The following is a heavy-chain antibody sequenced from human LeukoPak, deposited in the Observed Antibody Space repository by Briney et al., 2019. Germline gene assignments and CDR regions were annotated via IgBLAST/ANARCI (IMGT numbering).Heavy chain of an antibody. CDR2: IYYSETP. D-gene: IGHD3-9*01. Sequence: PSQTLSLTCTVSGASISSGDYYWSWIRQPPGKGLEWIAYIYYSETPYYDPSLKSRVSISVDTYKRQFSLRLSSATAADTAVYFCAGGRRYDILTGSQQDYYYYAMEVWGQGTTVTVSS. J-gene: IGHJ6*02. V-gene: IGHV4-30-4*01. CDR3: AGGRRYDILTGSQQDYYYYAMEV. CDR1: GASISSGDYY.